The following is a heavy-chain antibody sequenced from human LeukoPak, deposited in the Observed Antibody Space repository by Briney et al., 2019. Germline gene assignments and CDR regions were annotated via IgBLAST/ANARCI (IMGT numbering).Heavy chain of an antibody. CDR3: ARGGSSWPYYYYGMDV. D-gene: IGHD6-13*01. Sequence: SGGSLRLSCAASGFTVCSNYMSWVRQAPGKGLEWVSVIYSGGSTYYADSVKGRFTISRDNSKNTLYLQMNSLRAEDTAVYYCARGGSSWPYYYYGMDVWGQGTTVTVSS. CDR2: IYSGGST. J-gene: IGHJ6*02. CDR1: GFTVCSNY. V-gene: IGHV3-66*01.